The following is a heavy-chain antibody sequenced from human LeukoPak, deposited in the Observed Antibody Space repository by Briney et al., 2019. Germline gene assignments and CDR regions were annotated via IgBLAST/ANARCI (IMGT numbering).Heavy chain of an antibody. J-gene: IGHJ4*02. V-gene: IGHV3-11*01. Sequence: GGSLRLSCAASGFTFSDYYMSWIRQAPGKGLEWVSYISSSDSTIYYADSVKGRFTISRDNAKNSLYLQMNSLRAEDTAVYYCAREAQGYCSGGSCYGEVNYWGQGTLVTVSS. CDR2: ISSSDSTI. CDR1: GFTFSDYY. CDR3: AREAQGYCSGGSCYGEVNY. D-gene: IGHD2-15*01.